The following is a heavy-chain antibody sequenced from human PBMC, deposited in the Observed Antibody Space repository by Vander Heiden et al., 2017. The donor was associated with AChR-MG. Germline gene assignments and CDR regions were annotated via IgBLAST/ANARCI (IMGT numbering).Heavy chain of an antibody. J-gene: IGHJ4*02. CDR2: IRYDGSNK. V-gene: IGHV3-30*02. D-gene: IGHD2-15*01. Sequence: QVQLVEYGFGVVQPGGSLRLSCAASGSTFSSYGMHWVRQAPGKGLEWVAFIRYDGSNKYYADSVKGRFTISRDNSKNTLYLQMNSLRAEDTAVYYCAKGLVVAYSGGDYWGQGTLVTVSS. CDR3: AKGLVVAYSGGDY. CDR1: GSTFSSYG.